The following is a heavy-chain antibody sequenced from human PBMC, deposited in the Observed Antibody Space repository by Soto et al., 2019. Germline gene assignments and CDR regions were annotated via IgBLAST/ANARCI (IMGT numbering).Heavy chain of an antibody. V-gene: IGHV3-23*01. CDR3: AKALDIHYKNWFDP. D-gene: IGHD4-4*01. J-gene: IGHJ5*02. CDR1: GFTFSTYA. Sequence: GGSLRLSCAASGFTFSTYAMSWVRQAPGKGLEWVSTISGSDGSTYYADSVKGRFTISRDNSKNTLFLDMNSLRAEDTAVYYCAKALDIHYKNWFDPWGQGTLVTVSS. CDR2: ISGSDGST.